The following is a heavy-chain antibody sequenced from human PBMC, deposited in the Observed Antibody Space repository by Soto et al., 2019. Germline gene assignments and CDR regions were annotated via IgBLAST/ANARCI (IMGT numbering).Heavy chain of an antibody. CDR2: IYYSGST. CDR1: GGSISSSSYY. V-gene: IGHV4-39*01. J-gene: IGHJ6*03. CDR3: ARTLREEHYYYYYMDV. Sequence: QLQLQESGPGLVKPSETLSLTCTVSGGSISSSSYYWGWIRQPPGKGLEWIGSIYYSGSTYYNPSLKSRVTISVDTSKNQFSLKLSSVTAADTAVYYCARTLREEHYYYYYMDVWGKGTTVTVSS. D-gene: IGHD4-17*01.